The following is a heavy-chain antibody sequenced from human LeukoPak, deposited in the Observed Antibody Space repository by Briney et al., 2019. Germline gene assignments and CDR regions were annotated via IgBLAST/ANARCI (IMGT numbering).Heavy chain of an antibody. CDR3: AKLLTTVTTPYFDY. CDR1: GFTFSSYA. D-gene: IGHD4-17*01. Sequence: GGSLRLSCAASGFTFSSYAMSWVRQAPGKGLEWVSGIGGSGGSTYYADSVKGRFTISRDNSKNTLYLQMNSLRAEDTAVYYCAKLLTTVTTPYFDYWGQGTLVTVSS. J-gene: IGHJ4*02. CDR2: IGGSGGST. V-gene: IGHV3-23*01.